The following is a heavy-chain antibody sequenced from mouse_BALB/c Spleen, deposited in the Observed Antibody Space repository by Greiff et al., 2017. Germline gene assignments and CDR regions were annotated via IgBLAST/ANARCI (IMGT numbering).Heavy chain of an antibody. CDR2: ISDGGSYT. Sequence: DVKLVESGGGLVKPGGSLKLSCAASGFTFSDYYMYWVRQTPEKRLEWVATISDGGSYTYYPDSVKGRFTISRDNAKNNLYLQMSSLKSEDTAMYYCARDQGGYDVSFAYWGQGTLVTVSA. D-gene: IGHD2-2*01. CDR3: ARDQGGYDVSFAY. CDR1: GFTFSDYY. J-gene: IGHJ3*01. V-gene: IGHV5-4*02.